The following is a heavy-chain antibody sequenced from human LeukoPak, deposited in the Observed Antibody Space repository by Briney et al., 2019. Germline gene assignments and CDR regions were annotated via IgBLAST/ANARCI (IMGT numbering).Heavy chain of an antibody. CDR1: GFTFSRYG. J-gene: IGHJ4*02. Sequence: GGSLRLSCAASGFTFSRYGMHWVRQAPGRGLEWVSTISGSGGGTHYADSVKGRFTISRDNSKNALYLQMNSLRAEDTAVYYCAKAITGSGWSKSDYWGQGTLVTVSS. CDR2: ISGSGGGT. D-gene: IGHD6-19*01. V-gene: IGHV3-23*01. CDR3: AKAITGSGWSKSDY.